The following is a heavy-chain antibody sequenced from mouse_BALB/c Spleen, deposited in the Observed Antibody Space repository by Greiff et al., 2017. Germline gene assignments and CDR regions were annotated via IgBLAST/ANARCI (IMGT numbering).Heavy chain of an antibody. CDR3: ARDPFNYYGSSSFAY. Sequence: EVKVVESGGGLVKPGGSLKLSCAASGFTFSDYYMYWVRQTPEKRLEWVATISDGGSYTYYPDSVKGRFTISRDNAKNNLYLQMSSLKSEDTAMYYCARDPFNYYGSSSFAYWGQGTLVTVSA. CDR2: ISDGGSYT. CDR1: GFTFSDYY. V-gene: IGHV5-4*02. D-gene: IGHD1-1*01. J-gene: IGHJ3*01.